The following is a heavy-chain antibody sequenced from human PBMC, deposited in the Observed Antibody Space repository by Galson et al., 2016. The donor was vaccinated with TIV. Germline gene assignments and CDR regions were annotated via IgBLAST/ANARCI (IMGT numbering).Heavy chain of an antibody. CDR2: IYHSGST. J-gene: IGHJ4*02. CDR3: ARDQDSGAYFDY. D-gene: IGHD2-15*01. V-gene: IGHV4-31*03. CDR1: GGSTSSNGIF. Sequence: TLSLTCTVSGGSTSSNGIFWSWIRQHPGKGLEWIGYIYHSGSTHYNPSLKSRVAMSVDTSKNQFSLTLTSVTAADTAVYYCARDQDSGAYFDYWGQGTLVTVSS.